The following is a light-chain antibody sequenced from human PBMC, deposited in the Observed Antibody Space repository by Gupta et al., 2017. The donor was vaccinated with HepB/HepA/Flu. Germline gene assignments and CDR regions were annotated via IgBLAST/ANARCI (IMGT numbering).Light chain of an antibody. J-gene: IGLJ3*02. CDR1: QSNIGSKT. V-gene: IGLV1-44*01. Sequence: QSVLTQSPSVSGTPCHRVTISCSGSQSNIGSKTVHWYQHRPGTAPKLVIYYNNLRPSGVNARGLSASAGTNASPAIIVVQSEEEADDYYSEWDANINDCVFGGGTKLTVL. CDR2: YNN. CDR3: SEWDANINDCV.